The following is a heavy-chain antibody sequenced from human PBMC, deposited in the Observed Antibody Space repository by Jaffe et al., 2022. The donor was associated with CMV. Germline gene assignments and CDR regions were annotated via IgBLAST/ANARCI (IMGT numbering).Heavy chain of an antibody. CDR2: INPGDSDT. D-gene: IGHD3-16*01. V-gene: IGHV5-51*01. J-gene: IGHJ4*02. CDR1: GYSFITNW. Sequence: EVQLVQSGAEVKKPGESLKISCKGSGYSFITNWIGWVRQMPGKGLEWMVIINPGDSDTRYSPSFQGQVTISADKSINTAYLQWHTLMASDTAIYYCARQGSGGVFDYWGQGTPVTVSS. CDR3: ARQGSGGVFDY.